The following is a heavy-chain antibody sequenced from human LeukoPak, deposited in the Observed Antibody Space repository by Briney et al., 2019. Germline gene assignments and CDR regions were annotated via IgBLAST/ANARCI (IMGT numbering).Heavy chain of an antibody. Sequence: GGSLRLSCAASGFTFSSYWMHWVRQAPGKGLVWVSAVSDSGSSTYFAESVKGRFTISRDNSKNTLYLQMNSLRVEDTAVYYCAKSDFWSGYPYFDYWGQGTLVIVSS. J-gene: IGHJ4*02. D-gene: IGHD3-3*01. V-gene: IGHV3-23*01. CDR3: AKSDFWSGYPYFDY. CDR1: GFTFSSYW. CDR2: VSDSGSST.